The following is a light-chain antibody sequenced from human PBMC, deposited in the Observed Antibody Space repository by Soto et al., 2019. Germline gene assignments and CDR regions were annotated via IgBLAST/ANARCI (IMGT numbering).Light chain of an antibody. CDR3: QQCGSSPWT. CDR1: QSVSSN. Sequence: EVVLTQSPATLSLSPGERATLSCRASQSVSSNLAWYQQKPGQAPRLLIYGASTRATGIPARFSGGGSGTDFTLTISRLEPEDFAVYYCQQCGSSPWTFGQGTKVDIK. J-gene: IGKJ1*01. CDR2: GAS. V-gene: IGKV3-20*01.